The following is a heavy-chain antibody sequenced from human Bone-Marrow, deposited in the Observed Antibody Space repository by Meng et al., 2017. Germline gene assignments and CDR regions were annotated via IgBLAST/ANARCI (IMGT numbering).Heavy chain of an antibody. D-gene: IGHD2-21*01. CDR2: FYNSGST. CDR1: GGSISSGDYY. J-gene: IGHJ4*02. Sequence: QVQLQESGPGLGKPSQTLSLTCTVSGGSISSGDYYWSWIRQPPGKGLEWIGYFYNSGSTYYNPSLKSRVTISVDTSKNQFSLKLRFVTAADTAVYYCAREGRSHQVGVSVYWGQGNLVTVSS. V-gene: IGHV4-30-4*01. CDR3: AREGRSHQVGVSVY.